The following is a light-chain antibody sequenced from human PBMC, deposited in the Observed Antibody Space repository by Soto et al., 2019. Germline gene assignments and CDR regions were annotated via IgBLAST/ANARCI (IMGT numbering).Light chain of an antibody. Sequence: QLVLTQSPSASASLGASVKLTFTLSSWHISYAIAWHQQQPEKGPRYLMNLNSDGSHSKGDGIPDRFSGSRSGAERYLTISSLQSEDEADYYCQTWDTGIVVFGGGTQLTVL. CDR1: SWHISYA. J-gene: IGLJ2*01. CDR3: QTWDTGIVV. CDR2: LNSDGSH. V-gene: IGLV4-69*01.